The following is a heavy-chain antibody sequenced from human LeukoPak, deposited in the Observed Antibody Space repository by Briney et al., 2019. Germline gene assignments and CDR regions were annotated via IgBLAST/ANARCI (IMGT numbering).Heavy chain of an antibody. D-gene: IGHD2-2*01. CDR2: INPNSGGT. V-gene: IGHV1-2*02. CDR3: ARTPPSTRRSWFDP. Sequence: ASVKVSCKASGHTFTGYYIHWVRQAPGQGLEWMGWINPNSGGTKYAQKFQGRVTMTRDTSISTAYMELSRLRSDDTAVYYCARTPPSTRRSWFDPWGQGTLVTVSS. CDR1: GHTFTGYY. J-gene: IGHJ5*02.